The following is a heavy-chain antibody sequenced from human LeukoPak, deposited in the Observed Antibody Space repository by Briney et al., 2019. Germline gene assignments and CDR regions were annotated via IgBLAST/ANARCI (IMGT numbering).Heavy chain of an antibody. CDR3: AKGYYDYVWGSYYFDY. CDR2: ISGSGGST. V-gene: IGHV3-23*01. J-gene: IGHJ4*02. Sequence: GGSLRLSCAASGFTFSSYAMSWVRQAPGKGLEWVSAISGSGGSTYYADSVKGRFTISSDNSRDTLYLQMNSLRAEDTAVYYCAKGYYDYVWGSYYFDYWGQGTLVTVSS. CDR1: GFTFSSYA. D-gene: IGHD3-16*01.